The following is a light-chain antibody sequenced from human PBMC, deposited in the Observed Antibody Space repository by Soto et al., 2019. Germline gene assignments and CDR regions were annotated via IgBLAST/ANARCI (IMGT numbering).Light chain of an antibody. CDR1: QSVSSF. J-gene: IGKJ4*01. CDR3: QQRLNWPLT. Sequence: EIVLTQSPATLSLSPGERATLSCRASQSVSSFFVWYQQKRGQAPRLLIYDASKRATGIPARFSGSGSGTDFTLTISCLEPEDFAVYYCQQRLNWPLTFGGGTTVEIK. V-gene: IGKV3-11*01. CDR2: DAS.